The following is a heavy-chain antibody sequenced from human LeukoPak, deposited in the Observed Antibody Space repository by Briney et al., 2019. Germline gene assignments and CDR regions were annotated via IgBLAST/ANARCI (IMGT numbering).Heavy chain of an antibody. D-gene: IGHD1-7*01. CDR2: IKSEIDGGTT. CDR1: YFTFTNTW. V-gene: IGHV3-15*07. Sequence: GGSLRLSCTASYFTFTNTWMNGVRQAPGKGLEWVGRIKSEIDGGTTDYAAPVQGRFTISRDDSQATLYLQMNSLRTEDTAVYYCTTGGDVIVTGTRAFDIWGQGTMVTVSS. J-gene: IGHJ3*02. CDR3: TTGGDVIVTGTRAFDI.